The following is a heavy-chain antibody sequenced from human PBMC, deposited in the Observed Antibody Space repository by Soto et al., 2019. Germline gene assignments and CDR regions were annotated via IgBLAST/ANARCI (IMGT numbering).Heavy chain of an antibody. D-gene: IGHD3-10*01. J-gene: IGHJ6*02. CDR3: ARWVGSDYHYYYGMDV. V-gene: IGHV1-8*01. Sequence: QVQLVQSGAEVKKPGASVKVSCKASGYTFTSYDINWVRQATGQGLEWMGWMNPNSGNTGYAQKFQGRVTMTRNISISTAYMELSSLRSEDTAVYYCARWVGSDYHYYYGMDVWGQGTTVTVSS. CDR2: MNPNSGNT. CDR1: GYTFTSYD.